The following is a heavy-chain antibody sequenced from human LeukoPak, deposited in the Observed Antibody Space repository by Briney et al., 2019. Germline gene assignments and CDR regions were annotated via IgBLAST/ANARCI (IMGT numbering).Heavy chain of an antibody. CDR2: INHSGST. CDR1: GGSFSGYY. D-gene: IGHD3-3*01. J-gene: IGHJ5*02. V-gene: IGHV4-34*01. CDR3: ARGQSYDFWSGYYGGGNWFDP. Sequence: PSETLSLTCAVYGGSFSGYYWSWIRQPPGKGLEWIGEINHSGSTNYNPSLKSRVTISVDTSKNQFSLKLSSVTAADTAVYYCARGQSYDFWSGYYGGGNWFDPWGQGTLVTVSS.